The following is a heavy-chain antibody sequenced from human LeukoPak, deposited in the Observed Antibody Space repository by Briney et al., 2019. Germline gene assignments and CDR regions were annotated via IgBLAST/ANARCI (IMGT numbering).Heavy chain of an antibody. CDR3: ARDRGYCSSTSCSY. CDR1: GGSFSSYV. CDR2: IIPIFGTA. J-gene: IGHJ4*02. D-gene: IGHD2-2*03. V-gene: IGHV1-69*15. Sequence: ASVRVSCKASGGSFSSYVITWVRQAPGQGLEWMGRIIPIFGTANYTQKFQGRVTITADESTSTAYMELSSLRSEDTAVYYCARDRGYCSSTSCSYWGQGTLVTVSS.